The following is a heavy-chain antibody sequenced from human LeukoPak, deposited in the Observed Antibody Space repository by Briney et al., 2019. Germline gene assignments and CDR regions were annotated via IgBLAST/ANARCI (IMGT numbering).Heavy chain of an antibody. CDR2: ISSDTTNK. CDR3: AKDQDVAAAGTWGSIDY. CDR1: GFHFSNYG. D-gene: IGHD6-13*01. J-gene: IGHJ4*02. V-gene: IGHV3-30*18. Sequence: GGSLRLSCAASGFHFSNYGIHWVRQALGKGLEWVAVISSDTTNKYYTDSVKGRFTISRDNSKNTLYLQMNSLRAEDTAVYYCAKDQDVAAAGTWGSIDYWGQGTEVTVSS.